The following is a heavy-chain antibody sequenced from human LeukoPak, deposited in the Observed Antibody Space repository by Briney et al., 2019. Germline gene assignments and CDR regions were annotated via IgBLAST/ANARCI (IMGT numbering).Heavy chain of an antibody. D-gene: IGHD3-22*01. CDR2: ISSNGGST. V-gene: IGHV3-64*01. Sequence: GGSLRLSCAASGFTFSSYAMHWVRQAPGKGLEYDSAISSNGGSTYYANSVKGRFTISRDNSKNTLYLQMGSLRAEDMAVYYCARSVTMRTNYFDYWGQGTLVTVSS. CDR3: ARSVTMRTNYFDY. J-gene: IGHJ4*02. CDR1: GFTFSSYA.